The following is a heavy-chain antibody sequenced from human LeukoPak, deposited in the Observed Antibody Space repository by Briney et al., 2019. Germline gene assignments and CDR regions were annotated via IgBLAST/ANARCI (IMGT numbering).Heavy chain of an antibody. CDR2: IYYSGST. J-gene: IGHJ4*02. D-gene: IGHD6-19*01. CDR3: ASLTVALPYYFDY. CDR1: GGSISSYY. V-gene: IGHV4-59*01. Sequence: PSETLSLTCTVSGGSISSYYWSWIRQPPGKGLEWIGYIYYSGSTNYNPSLKSRVTISVDTSKNQFSLKLSSVTAADTAVYYCASLTVALPYYFDYWGQGTLVTVSS.